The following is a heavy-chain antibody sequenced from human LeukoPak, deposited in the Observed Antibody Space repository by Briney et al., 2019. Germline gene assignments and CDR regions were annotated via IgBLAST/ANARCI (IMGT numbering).Heavy chain of an antibody. Sequence: RRASVKVSCQGSGYNFDRYGVSWVRQAPGQGLEWMGWINPNSGGTNYAQKFQGRVTMTRDTSISTAYMELSRLRSDDTAVYYCARGKKYYDFWSGYYYYMDVWGKGTTVTVSS. CDR3: ARGKKYYDFWSGYYYYMDV. J-gene: IGHJ6*03. CDR1: GYNFDRYG. D-gene: IGHD3-3*01. CDR2: INPNSGGT. V-gene: IGHV1-2*02.